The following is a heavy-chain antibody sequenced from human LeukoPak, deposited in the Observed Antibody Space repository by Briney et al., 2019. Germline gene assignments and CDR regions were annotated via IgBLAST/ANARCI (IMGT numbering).Heavy chain of an antibody. CDR2: ISTNGDRT. D-gene: IGHD3-16*01. V-gene: IGHV3-23*01. J-gene: IGHJ4*02. CDR3: ARKLWHRNDC. CDR1: GLTFSNYA. Sequence: PRGSLRLSCAASGLTFSNYAMTWVRQAPGKGLEWVSAISTNGDRTYYADSVKGRFTVSRDNFKNTLYLQMNSLRAEDTALYYCARKLWHRNDCWGQGTLVTVSS.